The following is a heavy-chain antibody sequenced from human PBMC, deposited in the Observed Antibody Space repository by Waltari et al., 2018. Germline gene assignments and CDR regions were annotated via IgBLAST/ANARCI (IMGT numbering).Heavy chain of an antibody. CDR1: GYSISSGYY. J-gene: IGHJ3*02. CDR3: ARAGYSSGWYGDAFDI. D-gene: IGHD6-19*01. CDR2: IYHSGST. V-gene: IGHV4-38-2*01. Sequence: QVQLQESGPGLVKPSETLSLTCAVSGYSISSGYYWGWIRQPPGKGLEWIGSIYHSGSTYSTPSLKSRFTISVDTSKNQFSLKLSSVTAADTAVYYCARAGYSSGWYGDAFDIWGQGTMVTVSS.